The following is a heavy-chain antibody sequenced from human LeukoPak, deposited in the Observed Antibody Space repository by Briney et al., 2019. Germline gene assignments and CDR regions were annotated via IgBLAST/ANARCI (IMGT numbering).Heavy chain of an antibody. J-gene: IGHJ5*02. V-gene: IGHV3-74*01. CDR3: ASFPRLIDDYSSWYSGS. Sequence: GGSLRLSCAASGFTFSSYWMHWVRQAPGKGLVWVSRINSEGSSTTYADSVKGRFTISRDNAKNTLYLQMNSLRAEDTAVYYCASFPRLIDDYSSWYSGSWGQGTLVTVSS. CDR2: INSEGSST. CDR1: GFTFSSYW. D-gene: IGHD6-13*01.